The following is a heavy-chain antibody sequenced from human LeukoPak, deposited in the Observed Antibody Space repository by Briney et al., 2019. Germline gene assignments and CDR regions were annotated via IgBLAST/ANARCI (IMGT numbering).Heavy chain of an antibody. J-gene: IGHJ4*02. CDR3: AKTSGAIYGGKTPPEGRYFDY. CDR2: IRYDGSNN. D-gene: IGHD4-23*01. Sequence: GGSLRLSCAASGFTFSTYGMHWVRQAPGKGLEWVAFIRYDGSNNYYADSVKGRFTISRDNSKNTLYLQMNSLRAEDTAVYYCAKTSGAIYGGKTPPEGRYFDYWGQGTLVTVSS. V-gene: IGHV3-30*02. CDR1: GFTFSTYG.